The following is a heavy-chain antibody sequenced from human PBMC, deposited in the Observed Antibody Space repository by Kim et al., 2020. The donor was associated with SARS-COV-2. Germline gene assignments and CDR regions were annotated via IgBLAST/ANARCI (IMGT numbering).Heavy chain of an antibody. V-gene: IGHV3-33*01. CDR2: IWYDGSNK. CDR1: GFTFSSYG. J-gene: IGHJ6*02. Sequence: GGSLRLSCAASGFTFSSYGIHWVRQAPGKGLEWVAVIWYDGSNKYYADSVKGRFTISRDNSKNTLYRQMNSLRAEDTAVYYCARGSWYSYDYYGMDVWGQGTTVTVSS. CDR3: ARGSWYSYDYYGMDV. D-gene: IGHD5-18*01.